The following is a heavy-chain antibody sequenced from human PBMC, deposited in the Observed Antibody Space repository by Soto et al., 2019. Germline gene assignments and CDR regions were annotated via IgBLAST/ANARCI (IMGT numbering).Heavy chain of an antibody. V-gene: IGHV3-7*01. CDR1: GFTFSSYW. J-gene: IGHJ4*02. Sequence: PGGSLRLSCAASGFTFSSYWMSWVRQAPGKGLEWVANIKQDGSERYHADAVKGRFIISRDNAENSLYLQMNSLRAEDMAVYYCAREKVLMVYGAIHRGGFDYWGQGTLVTVSS. CDR3: AREKVLMVYGAIHRGGFDY. D-gene: IGHD2-8*01. CDR2: IKQDGSER.